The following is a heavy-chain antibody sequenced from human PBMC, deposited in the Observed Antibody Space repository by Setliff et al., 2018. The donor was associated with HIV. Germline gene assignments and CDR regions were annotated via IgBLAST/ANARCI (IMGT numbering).Heavy chain of an antibody. J-gene: IGHJ4*02. D-gene: IGHD6-19*01. Sequence: SETLSLTCTVSGGSIRTYYWSWIRQPPGKGLEWIGYIYYSGSTNYNPSLKSRVTISVDTSKNQFSLKLSSVTAADTAVYYCARQLYSSGWYLYYFDYWGQGTLVTVSS. CDR1: GGSIRTYY. V-gene: IGHV4-59*01. CDR3: ARQLYSSGWYLYYFDY. CDR2: IYYSGST.